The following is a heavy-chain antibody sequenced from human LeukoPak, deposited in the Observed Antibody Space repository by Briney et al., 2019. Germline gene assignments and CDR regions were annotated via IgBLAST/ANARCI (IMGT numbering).Heavy chain of an antibody. J-gene: IGHJ5*02. CDR3: ARVMEPYDGENWFDP. CDR1: GYIFISNY. V-gene: IGHV1-46*01. D-gene: IGHD3-10*01. Sequence: ASEKVSCKPSGYIFISNYLHWVRQAPGQGLEWMGIINPRSGSTSYAQKFQGRVTMTRDMSTNTIYMEVRSLSSEDTAVYYCARVMEPYDGENWFDPWGQGTLVTVSS. CDR2: INPRSGST.